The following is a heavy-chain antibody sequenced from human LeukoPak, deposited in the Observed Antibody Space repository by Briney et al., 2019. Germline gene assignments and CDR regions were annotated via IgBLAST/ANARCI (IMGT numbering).Heavy chain of an antibody. J-gene: IGHJ4*02. CDR1: GFTFSEYY. CDR2: IGTDGSYI. Sequence: SGGSLRLSCEASGFTFSEYYLGWIRQAPMKGLEWVSSIGTDGSYIYYADSVQGRFTISRDNAENSLYLQMNSLTAEDTAVYYCARKMKTGDRVGTFDIWGQGTLVTVSS. V-gene: IGHV3-11*04. CDR3: ARKMKTGDRVGTFDI. D-gene: IGHD1-1*01.